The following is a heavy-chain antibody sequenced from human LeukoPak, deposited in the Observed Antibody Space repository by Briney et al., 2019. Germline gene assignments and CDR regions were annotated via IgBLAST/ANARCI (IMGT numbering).Heavy chain of an antibody. CDR1: GFTFSSYG. V-gene: IGHV3-30*02. CDR3: AKDGYNWNPHP. CDR2: IHYDGSTK. J-gene: IGHJ5*02. Sequence: GGSLRLSCATSGFTFSSYGMRWVRQAPGKGLEWVAFIHYDGSTKYYADSVKGRFTVSRDNSKNTLYLQMNSLRAEDTAVYYCAKDGYNWNPHPWGQGTLVTVSS. D-gene: IGHD1-20*01.